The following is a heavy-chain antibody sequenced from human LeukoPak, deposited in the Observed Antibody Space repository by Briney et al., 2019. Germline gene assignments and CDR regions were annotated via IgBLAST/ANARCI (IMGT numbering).Heavy chain of an antibody. Sequence: ASVKVSYKASGFTFNRSVVQWVRQARGQRLELVGWIVVGSGNTNYAQKFQDRVTITRDMSTGTAFMELSSLISEDTAVYYCAADDQQLLMWGQGTLVTVSS. V-gene: IGHV1-58*01. D-gene: IGHD2-2*01. CDR2: IVVGSGNT. CDR3: AADDQQLLM. CDR1: GFTFNRSV. J-gene: IGHJ4*02.